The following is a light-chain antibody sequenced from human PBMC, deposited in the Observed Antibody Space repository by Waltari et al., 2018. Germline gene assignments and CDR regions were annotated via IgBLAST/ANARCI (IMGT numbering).Light chain of an antibody. V-gene: IGKV1-39*01. CDR3: QQCYDTPRT. CDR2: AAS. J-gene: IGKJ1*01. Sequence: DFQMTQSPSSLSASVGDRVTITCRASQYISTYLNWYQQKPGKGPKLLIYAASTLQSGVPSRFSGSGSGTDFTFTISSLQLEDFATYYCQQCYDTPRTFGQGTKVEVK. CDR1: QYISTY.